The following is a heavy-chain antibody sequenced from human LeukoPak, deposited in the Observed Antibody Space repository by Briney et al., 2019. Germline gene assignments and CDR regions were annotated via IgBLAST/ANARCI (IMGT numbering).Heavy chain of an antibody. CDR2: IWYDGSNK. CDR1: GFTFSSYG. V-gene: IGHV3-33*01. CDR3: AREFYDAFDI. D-gene: IGHD3-3*01. Sequence: PGRSLRLSCAASGFTFSSYGMHWVRQAPGKGLEWVAVIWYDGSNKYYADSVRGRFTISRDNSKNTLYLQMNSLRAEDTAVYYCAREFYDAFDIWGQGTMVTVSS. J-gene: IGHJ3*02.